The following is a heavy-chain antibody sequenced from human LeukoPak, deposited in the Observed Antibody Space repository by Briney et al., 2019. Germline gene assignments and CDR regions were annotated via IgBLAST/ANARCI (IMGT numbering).Heavy chain of an antibody. V-gene: IGHV4-34*01. J-gene: IGHJ6*02. CDR2: INHSGST. CDR3: AGRKNCSSTSCYHRYYGMDV. D-gene: IGHD2-2*01. Sequence: SETLSLTCAVYGGSFSGYYWSWIRQPPGKGLEWIGEINHSGSTNYNPPLKSRVTISVDTSKNQFSLKLSSVTAADTAVYYCAGRKNCSSTSCYHRYYGMDVWGQGTTVTVSS. CDR1: GGSFSGYY.